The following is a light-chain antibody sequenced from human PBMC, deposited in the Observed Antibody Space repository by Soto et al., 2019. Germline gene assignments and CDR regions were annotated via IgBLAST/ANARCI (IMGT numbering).Light chain of an antibody. J-gene: IGKJ5*01. Sequence: EIVLTQAPVTLSLPPVQRPTLSCRASQSVSSNLAWYQQKPGQAPRLLIYGASSRATGIPDRFSGTKSGTDFTLTIRRLEPEDAAVYYCQQYGSSPITFGQGTRLEIK. CDR2: GAS. V-gene: IGKV3-20*01. CDR1: QSVSSN. CDR3: QQYGSSPIT.